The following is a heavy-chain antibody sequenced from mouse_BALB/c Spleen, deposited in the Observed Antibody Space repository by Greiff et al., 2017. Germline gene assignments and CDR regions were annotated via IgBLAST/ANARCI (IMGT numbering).Heavy chain of an antibody. CDR2: INPSTGYT. CDR3: ARSARATAWFAY. D-gene: IGHD3-1*01. CDR1: GYTFTSYW. J-gene: IGHJ3*01. Sequence: VQLVESGAELAKPGASVKMSCKASGYTFTSYWMHWVKQRPGQGLEWIGYINPSTGYTEYNQKFKDKATLTADKSSSTAYMQLSSLTSEDSAVYYCARSARATAWFAYWGQGTLVTVSA. V-gene: IGHV1-7*01.